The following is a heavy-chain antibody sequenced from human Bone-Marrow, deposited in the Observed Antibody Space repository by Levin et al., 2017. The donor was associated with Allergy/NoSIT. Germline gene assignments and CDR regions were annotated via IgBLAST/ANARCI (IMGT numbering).Heavy chain of an antibody. D-gene: IGHD5-24*01. CDR3: AKDYQGYTNY. CDR2: TSPDGSNK. J-gene: IGHJ4*02. V-gene: IGHV3-30*18. CDR1: GFPFSSYG. Sequence: GGSLRLSCAASGFPFSSYGMHWVRQAPGKGLEWVALTSPDGSNKYYADSVKGRFTISRDNSKNTLYLQMNSLRAEDTAVYFCAKDYQGYTNYWGQGTLVTVSP.